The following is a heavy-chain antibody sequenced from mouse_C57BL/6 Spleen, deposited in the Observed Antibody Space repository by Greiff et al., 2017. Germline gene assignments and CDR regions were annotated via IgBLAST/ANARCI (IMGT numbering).Heavy chain of an antibody. CDR2: IRSKSSNYAT. Sequence: EVKLVESGGGLVQPKGSLKLSCAASGFTFNTYAMHWVRQAPGKGLEWVDRIRSKSSNYATYYADSVKDRFTISRDDSQSMLYLQMNNLKTEDTAMYYCVRGSYYYGSSYYFDYWGQGTTLTVSS. CDR1: GFTFNTYA. J-gene: IGHJ2*01. D-gene: IGHD1-1*01. CDR3: VRGSYYYGSSYYFDY. V-gene: IGHV10-3*01.